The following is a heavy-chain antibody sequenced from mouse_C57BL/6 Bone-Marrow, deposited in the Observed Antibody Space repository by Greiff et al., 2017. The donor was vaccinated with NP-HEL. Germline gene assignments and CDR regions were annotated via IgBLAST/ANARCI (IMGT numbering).Heavy chain of an antibody. CDR1: GYTFTSYW. V-gene: IGHV1-5*01. Sequence: VQLQQSGTVLARPGASVKMSCKTSGYTFTSYWMHWVKQRPGQGLEWIGAIYPGNSDTSYNQKFKGKAKLTAVTSASTAYMELSSLTNEDSAVYYCTMTYYSSRWYFDVWGTGTTVTVSS. CDR2: IYPGNSDT. CDR3: TMTYYSSRWYFDV. J-gene: IGHJ1*03. D-gene: IGHD2-5*01.